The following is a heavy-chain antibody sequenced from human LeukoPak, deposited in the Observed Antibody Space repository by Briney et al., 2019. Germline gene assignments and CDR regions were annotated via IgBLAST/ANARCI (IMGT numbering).Heavy chain of an antibody. CDR2: INPSGGST. D-gene: IGHD4-17*01. Sequence: SVKVSCKASGYTFTSYYMHWVRQAPGQGLEWIGIINPSGGSTSYAQKFQGRVTMTGDTSTSTVYMELSSLRSEDTAVYYCARVPALDYGDPQGPFDYWGQGTLVTVSS. J-gene: IGHJ4*02. V-gene: IGHV1-46*01. CDR3: ARVPALDYGDPQGPFDY. CDR1: GYTFTSYY.